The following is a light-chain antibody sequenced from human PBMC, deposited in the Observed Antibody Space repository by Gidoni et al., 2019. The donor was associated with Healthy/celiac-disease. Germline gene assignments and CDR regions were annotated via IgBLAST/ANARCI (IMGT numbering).Light chain of an antibody. Sequence: DILLTQSPGTLSLSPGERATLSCRASQSVSSSYLAWYQQKPGQAPRLLIYGASSRATGIPDRFSGSGSGTDFTLTISRLEPEDFAVYYCQQYGSSTETFGQGTKVEIK. J-gene: IGKJ1*01. CDR1: QSVSSSY. CDR2: GAS. V-gene: IGKV3-20*01. CDR3: QQYGSSTET.